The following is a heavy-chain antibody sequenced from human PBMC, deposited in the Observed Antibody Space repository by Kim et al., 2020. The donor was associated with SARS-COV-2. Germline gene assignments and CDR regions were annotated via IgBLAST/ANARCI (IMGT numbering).Heavy chain of an antibody. CDR3: TRHLSGSSWFDY. CDR2: IDSSGST. V-gene: IGHV4-39*01. CDR1: GGCISSSTYS. D-gene: IGHD6-13*01. J-gene: IGHJ4*02. Sequence: SETLSLTCTISGGCISSSTYSWNWFRQPPGDELEWIGGIDSSGSTYYNPSLKSRVTLSVETSKNQFSLKLSSVTAADTAVFYCTRHLSGSSWFDYWGQGT.